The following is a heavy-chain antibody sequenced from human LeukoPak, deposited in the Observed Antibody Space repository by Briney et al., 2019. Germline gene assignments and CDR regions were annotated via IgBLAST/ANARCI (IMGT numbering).Heavy chain of an antibody. V-gene: IGHV3-21*01. D-gene: IGHD2-2*03. CDR1: GFTFSRYA. CDR2: ISSSSSYI. Sequence: PGGSLRLSCAASGFTFSRYAMSWVRQAPGKGLEWVSSISSSSSYIYYADSVKGRFTISRDNAKNSLYLQMNSLRAEDTAVYYCAREPGYCSSTSCYSIYFDYWGQGTLVTVSS. CDR3: AREPGYCSSTSCYSIYFDY. J-gene: IGHJ4*02.